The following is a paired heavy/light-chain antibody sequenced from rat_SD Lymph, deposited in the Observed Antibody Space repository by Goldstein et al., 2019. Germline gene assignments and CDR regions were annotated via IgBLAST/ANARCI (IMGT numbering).Light chain of an antibody. Sequence: DTVLTQSPALAVSPGERVTISCRASESVSTRMHWYQQKPGQQPKLLIYGASNLESGVPARFSGSGSGTDFTLTIDPVEANDTATYFCQQSWNDPYTFGAGTKLELK. CDR1: ESVSTR. CDR3: QQSWNDPYT. V-gene: IGKV3S10*01. CDR2: GAS. J-gene: IGKJ2-3*01.
Heavy chain of an antibody. CDR2: ISSGGGGT. CDR1: GFTFSSFP. D-gene: IGHD4-3*01. J-gene: IGHJ1*01. CDR3: ARHSGGAPYWYFDF. Sequence: EVQLVESGGGLVQPGRSLKLSCAASGFTFSSFPMAWVRQAPKKGLEWVASISSGGGGTYYPDSVKGRFTISRDNAKSTLYLQMDSLRSEDTASYYCARHSGGAPYWYFDFWGPGTMVTVSS. V-gene: IGHV5-25*01.